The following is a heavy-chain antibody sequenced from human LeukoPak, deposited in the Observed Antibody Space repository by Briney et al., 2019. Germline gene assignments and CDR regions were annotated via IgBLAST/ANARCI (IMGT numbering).Heavy chain of an antibody. CDR2: IKKDGSEK. V-gene: IGHV3-7*01. D-gene: IGHD2/OR15-2a*01. J-gene: IGHJ4*02. Sequence: GGSLRLPCAASGFTFSNYWMNWVRQAPGKGPEWVAIIKKDGSEKYYVDSVKGRFTISRDNAKNSPYLQMNSLRADDTAVYFCAGGAGFLIDYWGQGALVTVSS. CDR3: AGGAGFLIDY. CDR1: GFTFSNYW.